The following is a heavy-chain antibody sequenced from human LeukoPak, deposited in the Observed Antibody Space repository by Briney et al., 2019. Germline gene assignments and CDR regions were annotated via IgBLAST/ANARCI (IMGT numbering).Heavy chain of an antibody. D-gene: IGHD6-6*01. V-gene: IGHV1-69*05. CDR3: ARSKEYSSSYYFDY. Sequence: ASVKVSCKASGGTFSSYAISWVRQAPGQGLEWMGGIIPILGTANYAQKFQGRVTITTDESTSTAYMELSSLRSEDTAVYYCARSKEYSSSYYFDYWGQGTLVTVSS. CDR1: GGTFSSYA. J-gene: IGHJ4*02. CDR2: IIPILGTA.